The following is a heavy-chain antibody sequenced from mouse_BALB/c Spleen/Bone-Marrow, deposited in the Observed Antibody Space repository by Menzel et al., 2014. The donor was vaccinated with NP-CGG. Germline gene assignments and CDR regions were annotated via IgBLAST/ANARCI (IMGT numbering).Heavy chain of an antibody. Sequence: VKVVESGPGLVAPSQNLSITCTVSGFSLTNYGVHWIRQPPGKGLEWLGIIWAGGSTNYNSALMSRLSISKDNSKSQGFFKMNSLQTDDTAIYYCATYDYDGRFDYWGQGTTLTVSS. CDR3: ATYDYDGRFDY. CDR1: GFSLTNYG. V-gene: IGHV2-9*02. J-gene: IGHJ2*01. D-gene: IGHD2-4*01. CDR2: IWAGGST.